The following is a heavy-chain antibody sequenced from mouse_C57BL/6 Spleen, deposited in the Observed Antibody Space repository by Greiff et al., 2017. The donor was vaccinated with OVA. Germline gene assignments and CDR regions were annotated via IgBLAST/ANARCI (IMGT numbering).Heavy chain of an antibody. CDR1: GFTFSSYA. V-gene: IGHV5-4*01. CDR3: ARDQTGWYVDV. Sequence: VHLVESGGGLVKPGGSLKLSCAASGFTFSSYAMSWVRQTPEKRLEWVATISDGGSYTYYPDNVKGRFTISRDNAKNNLYLQMSHLKSEDTAMYYCARDQTGWYVDVWGTGTTVTVSS. CDR2: ISDGGSYT. D-gene: IGHD4-1*01. J-gene: IGHJ1*03.